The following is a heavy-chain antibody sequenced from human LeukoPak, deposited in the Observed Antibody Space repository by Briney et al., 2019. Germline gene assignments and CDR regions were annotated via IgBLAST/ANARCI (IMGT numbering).Heavy chain of an antibody. Sequence: QAGGSLRLSCAASGFTFSSYGMHWVRQAPGKGLEWVAVISYDGSNKYYVDSVKGRFTISRDNAKNSLYLQMNSLRAEDTAVYYCARDKIVGATYFDYWGQGTLVTVSS. J-gene: IGHJ4*02. V-gene: IGHV3-30*03. CDR1: GFTFSSYG. CDR2: ISYDGSNK. D-gene: IGHD1-26*01. CDR3: ARDKIVGATYFDY.